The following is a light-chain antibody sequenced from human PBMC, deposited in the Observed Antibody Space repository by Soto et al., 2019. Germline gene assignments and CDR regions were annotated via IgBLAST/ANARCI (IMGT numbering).Light chain of an antibody. CDR1: SGHSTFI. V-gene: IGLV4-60*02. CDR3: ETWDSNTQAV. J-gene: IGLJ7*01. CDR2: LEGSGTY. Sequence: QLVLTQSSSASASLGSSVKLTCTLSSGHSTFIIAWHQQQPGKAPRYLMKLEGSGTYHKGSGVPDRFSGSSSGADRYLTISNLHVEVEADYYRETWDSNTQAVFGGGTQLTVL.